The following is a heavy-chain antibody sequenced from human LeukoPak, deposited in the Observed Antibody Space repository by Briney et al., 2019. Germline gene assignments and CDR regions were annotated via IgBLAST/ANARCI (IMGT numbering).Heavy chain of an antibody. CDR3: ARGSRNFGVVPWSYGMDV. J-gene: IGHJ6*02. Sequence: ASVKGSCKASGYTFTSYDINWVRQATGQRLEWMGCMKPNRGNTGYAQKFQGRVTMTRNTSISTAYMELSSLRSEDTAVYYCARGSRNFGVVPWSYGMDVWGQGNTVTVSS. D-gene: IGHD3-3*01. CDR1: GYTFTSYD. V-gene: IGHV1-8*01. CDR2: MKPNRGNT.